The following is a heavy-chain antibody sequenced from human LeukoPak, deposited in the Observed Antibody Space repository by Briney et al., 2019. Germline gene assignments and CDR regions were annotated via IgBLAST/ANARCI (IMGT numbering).Heavy chain of an antibody. CDR2: SGNT. J-gene: IGHJ4*02. CDR3: ATYYGGVGGRGH. V-gene: IGHV4-61*01. Sequence: SETLSLTCTVSGGSVSSGNYHWSWIRQAPGTGLEWIGHSGNTNYNPSLKSRVTISIDTSKNQFSLNLNTVTAADTAVYYCATYYGGVGGRGHWGPGTLVTVSS. D-gene: IGHD2-21*01. CDR1: GGSVSSGNYH.